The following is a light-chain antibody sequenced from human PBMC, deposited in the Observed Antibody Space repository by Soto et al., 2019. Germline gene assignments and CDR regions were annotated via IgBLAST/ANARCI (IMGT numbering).Light chain of an antibody. CDR3: QKHDGVPQ. V-gene: IGKV1-33*01. J-gene: IGKJ3*01. CDR2: DSS. Sequence: DIQVTQSPSSLSASVGDRVTITCQASQDITNHLNWYQHKPGKAPKLLICDSSDLETGVSSRFSGSGSGTYFTLTISSLQPEDIATYYCQKHDGVPQFGPGTRIDIK. CDR1: QDITNH.